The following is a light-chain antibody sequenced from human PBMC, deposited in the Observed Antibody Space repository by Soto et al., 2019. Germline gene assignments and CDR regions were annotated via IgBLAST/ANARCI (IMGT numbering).Light chain of an antibody. J-gene: IGKJ2*01. CDR1: QRLEHSDGNTY. CDR3: MKATRQRPYT. V-gene: IGKV2-24*01. Sequence: DVVMTQTLLSPPVPLGQPASISCRSSQRLEHSDGNTYLNWLQQRPGQPPRRLIDKVSPRFSGVPHRFSGSGAETDFTRKISRVEAEDVGIYDCMKATRQRPYTFGPGNKLGIK. CDR2: KVS.